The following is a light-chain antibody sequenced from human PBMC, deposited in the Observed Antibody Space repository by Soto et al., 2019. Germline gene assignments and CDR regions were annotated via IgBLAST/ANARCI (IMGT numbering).Light chain of an antibody. CDR1: QSISSNS. J-gene: IGKJ1*01. Sequence: EIVLTQSPGTLSLSPGERATLSCRASQSISSNSLAWYHHKPGQAPRLLIYGASSRATGIPDRFSGSGSGTDFTLIIRRLEPEDFAVYYCQQYGSSPGTFGQGTKVEIK. CDR2: GAS. V-gene: IGKV3-20*01. CDR3: QQYGSSPGT.